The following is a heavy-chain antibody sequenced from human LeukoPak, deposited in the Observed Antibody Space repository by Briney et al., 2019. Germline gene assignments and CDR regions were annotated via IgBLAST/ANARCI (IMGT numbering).Heavy chain of an antibody. CDR2: IRSTAYGGTT. CDR1: GFTFGDYA. D-gene: IGHD6-6*01. J-gene: IGHJ4*02. Sequence: GGSLRLSCTASGFTFGDYAMSWVRQAPGKGLEWVGFIRSTAYGGTTEYAASVRGRFTMSRDDSKSIAYLQMNSLKTEDTAVYYCTRDYGSSSSVYYFDYWGQGTLVTVSS. V-gene: IGHV3-49*04. CDR3: TRDYGSSSSVYYFDY.